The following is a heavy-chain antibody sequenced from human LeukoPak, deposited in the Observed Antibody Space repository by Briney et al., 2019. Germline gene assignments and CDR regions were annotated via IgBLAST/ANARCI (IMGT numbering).Heavy chain of an antibody. V-gene: IGHV1-2*02. D-gene: IGHD3-10*01. J-gene: IGHJ4*02. CDR1: GYTFTGYY. CDR3: ARDAFVYYYGSGSYQDY. CDR2: INPNSGGT. Sequence: ASVKVSCKASGYTFTGYYMHWVRQGPGQGLEWMGWINPNSGGTNYAQKFQGRVTMTRDTSISTAYMELSRLRSDDTAVYYCARDAFVYYYGSGSYQDYWGQGTLVTVSS.